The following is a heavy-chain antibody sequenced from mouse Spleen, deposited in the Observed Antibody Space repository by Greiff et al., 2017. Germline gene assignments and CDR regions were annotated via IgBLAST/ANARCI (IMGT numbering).Heavy chain of an antibody. CDR2: IDPANGNT. CDR1: GCNIKNTY. CDR3: ARGDYDDPFAY. Sequence: VQLQQSVAELVRQGAEGKLSCTASGCNIKNTYMHWVKQRPEQGLEWIGRIDPANGNTKYAPKFQGKATITADTSSNTAYLQLSSLTSEDTAIYYGARGDYDDPFAYWGQGTLVTVSA. J-gene: IGHJ3*01. V-gene: IGHV14-3*01. D-gene: IGHD1-1*01.